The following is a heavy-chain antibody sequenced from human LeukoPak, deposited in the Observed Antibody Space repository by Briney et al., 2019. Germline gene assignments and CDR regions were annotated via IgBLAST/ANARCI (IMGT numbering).Heavy chain of an antibody. D-gene: IGHD3-22*01. CDR3: ARGGAYYDSSEQPDY. CDR2: ISSSGSTI. CDR1: GFTFSDYY. J-gene: IGHJ4*02. V-gene: IGHV3-11*01. Sequence: GGSLRLPCAASGFTFSDYYMSWIRQAPGKGLEWVSYISSSGSTIYYADSVKGRFTISRDNAKNSLYLQMNSLRAEDTAVYYCARGGAYYDSSEQPDYWGQGTLVTVSS.